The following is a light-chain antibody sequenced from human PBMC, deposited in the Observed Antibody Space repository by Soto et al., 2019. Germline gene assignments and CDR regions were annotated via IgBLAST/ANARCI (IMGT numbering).Light chain of an antibody. J-gene: IGKJ1*01. Sequence: DIQMTQSPSTLSGSVGDRVTITCRASQTISSWLAWYQQKPGKAPKLLIYKASTLKSGVPSRFSGSGSGTEFTVTISSLQPDDFAPYYCQHYNSYSEAFGQGTKVDIK. V-gene: IGKV1-5*03. CDR2: KAS. CDR3: QHYNSYSEA. CDR1: QTISSW.